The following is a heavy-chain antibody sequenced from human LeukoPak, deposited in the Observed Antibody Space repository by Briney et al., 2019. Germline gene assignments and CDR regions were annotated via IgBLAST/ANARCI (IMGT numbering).Heavy chain of an antibody. V-gene: IGHV1-69*13. Sequence: GASVKVSCKASGGTFSSYAISWVRQAPGQGLEWMGGIIPIFGTANYAQKFQGRVTITADESTSTAYMELSSLRSEDTAVYYCARDPATGTLEFDYWGQGTLVTVSS. J-gene: IGHJ4*02. CDR2: IIPIFGTA. CDR3: ARDPATGTLEFDY. CDR1: GGTFSSYA. D-gene: IGHD1-1*01.